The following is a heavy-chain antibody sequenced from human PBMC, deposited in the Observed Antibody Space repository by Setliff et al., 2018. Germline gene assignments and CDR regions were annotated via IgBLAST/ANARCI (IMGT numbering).Heavy chain of an antibody. CDR1: GYSFTNYG. V-gene: IGHV1-18*01. D-gene: IGHD1-26*01. J-gene: IGHJ3*01. CDR3: GVGTTPFHGFDF. Sequence: GASVKVSCKASGYSFTNYGVSWVRQAPGQGLEWMGWISTHNGNINYAQKFQGRVTTTTDTSTTIAYMELSSLRSDDTAVYYCGVGTTPFHGFDFWGQGTMVTVSS. CDR2: ISTHNGNI.